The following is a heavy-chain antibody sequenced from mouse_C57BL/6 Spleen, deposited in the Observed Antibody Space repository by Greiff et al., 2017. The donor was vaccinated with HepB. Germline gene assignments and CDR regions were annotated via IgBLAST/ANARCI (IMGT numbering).Heavy chain of an antibody. V-gene: IGHV1-54*01. Sequence: QVQLKQSGAELVRPGTSVKVSCKASGYAFTNYLIEWVKQRPGQGLEWIGVINPGSGGTNYNEKFKGKATLTADKSSSTAYMQLSSLTSEDSAVYFCARGGLGPPFAYWGQGTLVTVSA. CDR2: INPGSGGT. CDR1: GYAFTNYL. J-gene: IGHJ3*01. CDR3: ARGGLGPPFAY. D-gene: IGHD4-1*01.